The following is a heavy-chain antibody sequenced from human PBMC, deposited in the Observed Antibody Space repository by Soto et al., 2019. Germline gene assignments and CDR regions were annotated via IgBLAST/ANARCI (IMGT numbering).Heavy chain of an antibody. CDR1: GFTFSDYY. V-gene: IGHV3-11*01. D-gene: IGHD2-21*02. CDR3: ARAFSDSFDI. Sequence: PGGSLRLSCAASGFTFSDYYMTWIRQAPGKGLEWVSYISSSGSGIYYPDSMKGRFTISRDSAKKSLYLQMSSLRAEDTAVYYCARAFSDSFDIWGQGTMVT. J-gene: IGHJ3*02. CDR2: ISSSGSGI.